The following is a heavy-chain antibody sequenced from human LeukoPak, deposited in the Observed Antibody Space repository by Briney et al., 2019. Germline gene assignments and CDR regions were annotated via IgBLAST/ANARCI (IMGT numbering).Heavy chain of an antibody. CDR2: IYYSGST. D-gene: IGHD3-16*01. J-gene: IGHJ4*02. Sequence: PETLSLTCTVSGGSISSYYWSWIRQPPGKGLEWIGYIYYSGSTNYNPSLKSRVTISVDTSKNRFSLKLSSVTAADTAVYYCARDLGGSGNDYWGQGTPVSVSS. CDR1: GGSISSYY. V-gene: IGHV4-59*01. CDR3: ARDLGGSGNDY.